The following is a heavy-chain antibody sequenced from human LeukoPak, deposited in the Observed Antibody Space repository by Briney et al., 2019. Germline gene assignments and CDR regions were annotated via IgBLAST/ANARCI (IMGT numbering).Heavy chain of an antibody. V-gene: IGHV4-59*11. CDR3: ARSTGYSSSWYWWYFDY. CDR1: GGSISSHY. Sequence: SETLSLTCTVSGGSISSHYWSWIRQPPGKGLEWSGYIYYSGSTNYNPSLKSRVTISVDTSKNQFSLKLSSVTAADTAVYYCARSTGYSSSWYWWYFDYWGQGTLVTVSS. CDR2: IYYSGST. D-gene: IGHD6-13*01. J-gene: IGHJ4*02.